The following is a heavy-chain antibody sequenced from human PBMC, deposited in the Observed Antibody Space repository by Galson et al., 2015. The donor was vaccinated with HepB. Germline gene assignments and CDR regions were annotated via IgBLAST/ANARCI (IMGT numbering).Heavy chain of an antibody. Sequence: SVKVSCKASGYTFTDYYLHWVRQAPGQGLEWMGWISPISGGTNSAQRFQGRVTLTRDTSISTAYMELSRLRSDDTAVYYCARDLRKYFDLWGRGTLVTVSS. CDR2: ISPISGGT. CDR1: GYTFTDYY. V-gene: IGHV1-2*02. CDR3: ARDLRKYFDL. J-gene: IGHJ2*01.